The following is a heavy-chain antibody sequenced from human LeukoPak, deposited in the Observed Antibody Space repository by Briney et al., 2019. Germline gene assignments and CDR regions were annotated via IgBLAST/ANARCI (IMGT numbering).Heavy chain of an antibody. D-gene: IGHD1-26*01. V-gene: IGHV4-34*01. J-gene: IGHJ5*02. CDR2: INHSGST. Sequence: SETLSLTCAVYGGSFSGYYWSWIRQPPGKGLEWIGEINHSGSTNYNPSLKSRVTISVDTSKNQFSLKLSSVTAADTAVYYCARGRNPQRLSGSYYNWFDPWGQGTLVTVSS. CDR1: GGSFSGYY. CDR3: ARGRNPQRLSGSYYNWFDP.